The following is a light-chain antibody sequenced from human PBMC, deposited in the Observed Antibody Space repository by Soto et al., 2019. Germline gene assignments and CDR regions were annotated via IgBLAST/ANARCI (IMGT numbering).Light chain of an antibody. V-gene: IGLV1-47*01. CDR2: RNN. Sequence: QSVLTQPPSASGTPGQRVTISCSGSSSNIGSNYVYWYQQLPGTAPKLLIYRNNQRPSGVPDRFSGSKSVTSASLAISGLRSDDEADYYCAAWDDSLSVHVVFGGGTKLTVL. CDR1: SSNIGSNY. J-gene: IGLJ2*01. CDR3: AAWDDSLSVHVV.